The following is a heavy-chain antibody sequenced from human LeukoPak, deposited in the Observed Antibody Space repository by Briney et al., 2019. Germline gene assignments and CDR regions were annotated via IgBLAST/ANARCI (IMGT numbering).Heavy chain of an antibody. Sequence: ASVKVSCKASGYTFTGYYMHWVRQAPGQGLEWMGWINPNSGGTNYAQKFQGRVTMTRDTSISTAYMELSRLRSDDTAVYYCARDYSSPSGLGDYWGQGTLVTVSS. J-gene: IGHJ4*02. CDR1: GYTFTGYY. D-gene: IGHD6-6*01. CDR2: INPNSGGT. V-gene: IGHV1-2*02. CDR3: ARDYSSPSGLGDY.